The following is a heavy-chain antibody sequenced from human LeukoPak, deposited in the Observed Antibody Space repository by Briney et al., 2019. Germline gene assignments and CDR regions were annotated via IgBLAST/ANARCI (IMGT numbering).Heavy chain of an antibody. CDR1: GYSFISYG. V-gene: IGHV1-18*01. Sequence: ASVKVSCKASGYSFISYGISWVRQAPGQGLEWMGWISAHNGNTNYAQKLQGRVTMTTDTSTSTAYMELRSLRSDDTAVYYCARDRKGIAAAGTGDYWGQGTLDTVSS. CDR2: ISAHNGNT. CDR3: ARDRKGIAAAGTGDY. D-gene: IGHD6-13*01. J-gene: IGHJ4*02.